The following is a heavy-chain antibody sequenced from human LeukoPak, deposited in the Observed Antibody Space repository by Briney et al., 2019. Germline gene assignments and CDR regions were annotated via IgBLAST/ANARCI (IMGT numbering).Heavy chain of an antibody. V-gene: IGHV4-61*02. D-gene: IGHD2-2*01. CDR3: ARVGVVVPAYKSFYYYMDV. CDR2: IYTSGST. CDR1: GGSISSGSYY. J-gene: IGHJ6*03. Sequence: PSETLSLTCTVSGGSISSGSYYWSWIRQPAGKGLEWIGRIYTSGSTNYNPSLKSRVTISVDTSKNQFSLKLSSVTAADTAVYYCARVGVVVPAYKSFYYYMDVWGKGTTVTVSS.